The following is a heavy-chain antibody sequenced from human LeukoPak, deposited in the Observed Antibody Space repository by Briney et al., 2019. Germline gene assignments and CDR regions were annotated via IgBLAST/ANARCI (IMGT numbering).Heavy chain of an antibody. D-gene: IGHD6-13*01. CDR3: ARDGFVGAADY. CDR1: GFTLSSFW. CDR2: TDKDGSVT. J-gene: IGHJ4*02. Sequence: PGGSLRLSCAASGFTLSSFWMSWVRQAPGKALEWVADTDKDGSVTKCADSVKGRFTVSRDNAKNSLFLQMNSLRVEDTAVFYCARDGFVGAADYWGQGTLVTVSS. V-gene: IGHV3-7*01.